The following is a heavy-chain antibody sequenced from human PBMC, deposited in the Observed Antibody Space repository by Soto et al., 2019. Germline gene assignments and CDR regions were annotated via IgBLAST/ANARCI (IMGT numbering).Heavy chain of an antibody. V-gene: IGHV5-10-1*01. CDR3: PSHPPVCSSPSCYPYNWFDP. J-gene: IGHJ5*02. D-gene: IGHD2-2*01. Sequence: GASLKISCNGSGYSFTSYWISWVRQMPGKGLEWMGMIDPSDSYNNYSPSFQGHVTISADKAISTAYQQWSRLKASDTDMYYCPSHPPVCSSPSCYPYNWFDPWGQGTLVTVSS. CDR1: GYSFTSYW. CDR2: IDPSDSYN.